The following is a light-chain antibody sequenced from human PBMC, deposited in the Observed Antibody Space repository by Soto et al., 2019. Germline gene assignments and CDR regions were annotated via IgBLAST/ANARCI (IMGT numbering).Light chain of an antibody. V-gene: IGKV1-27*01. CDR3: QKYNSATYT. J-gene: IGKJ2*01. CDR2: AAS. Sequence: DIQMTQSPSSLSASVGDRVTITCRASQGINNYLAWYQLKPGKVPKLLLYAASTLQSGVPSPFSGSRSRTDFTLSISSLRRENVATYYCQKYNSATYTFGQGTNLEI. CDR1: QGINNY.